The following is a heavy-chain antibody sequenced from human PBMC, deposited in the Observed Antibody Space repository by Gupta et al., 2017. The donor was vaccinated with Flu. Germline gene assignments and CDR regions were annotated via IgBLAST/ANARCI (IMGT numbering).Heavy chain of an antibody. CDR3: SKGANWAFEI. V-gene: IGHV3-23*01. CDR2: ISGGGSNT. J-gene: IGHJ3*02. Sequence: EVQLLESGGGLAQPGGSPRLSCAASGFTFSNYAMRWVRQAPGRGLEWVSTISGGGSNTYYADSVKGRFTISGDSSKKTMYLQMNSLRAEDTAVYYCSKGANWAFEIWGQGTMVTVSS. CDR1: GFTFSNYA. D-gene: IGHD1-1*01.